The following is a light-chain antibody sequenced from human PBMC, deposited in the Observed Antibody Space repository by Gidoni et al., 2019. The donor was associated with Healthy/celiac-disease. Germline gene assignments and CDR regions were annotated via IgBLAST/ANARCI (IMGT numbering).Light chain of an antibody. J-gene: IGLJ3*02. CDR2: DVR. CDR3: SSYTTSSTLV. Sequence: QSALTQPAPVSGSPGQSITISCTGTSSDVGGYNFVAWYQQHPGKAPKLMIYDVRNRPSGVSNRFSGSKSGNTASLTISGLQAEDEADYYCSSYTTSSTLVFGGGTKVTVL. CDR1: SSDVGGYNF. V-gene: IGLV2-14*03.